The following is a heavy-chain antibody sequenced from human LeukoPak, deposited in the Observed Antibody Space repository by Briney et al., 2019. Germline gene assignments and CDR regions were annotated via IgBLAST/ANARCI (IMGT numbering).Heavy chain of an antibody. CDR3: ARVNPLQLERPDAFDI. D-gene: IGHD5-18*01. CDR2: ISAYTGNT. Sequence: ASVKVSCKASGYTFTSYGISWVRQAPGQGLEWMGWISAYTGNTNYAQKLQGRVTMTTDTSTSTAYMDLRSLRSDDTAGYYCARVNPLQLERPDAFDIWGQGTVVTVSS. CDR1: GYTFTSYG. V-gene: IGHV1-18*01. J-gene: IGHJ3*02.